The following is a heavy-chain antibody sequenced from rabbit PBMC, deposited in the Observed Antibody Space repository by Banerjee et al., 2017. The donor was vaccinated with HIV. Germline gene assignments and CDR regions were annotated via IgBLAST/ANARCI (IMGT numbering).Heavy chain of an antibody. Sequence: QEQLEESGGDLVKPEGSLTLTCTASEFFFSFSNWICWVRQAPGKGLEWIACIHSVSGSTYYASWAKGRFTISKTSSPTVTLQMTSLTAADTATYFCARGTGGNGHFNLWGPGTLVTDS. CDR3: ARGTGGNGHFNL. CDR2: IHSVSGST. D-gene: IGHD4-2*01. J-gene: IGHJ4*01. CDR1: EFFFSFSNW. V-gene: IGHV1S45*01.